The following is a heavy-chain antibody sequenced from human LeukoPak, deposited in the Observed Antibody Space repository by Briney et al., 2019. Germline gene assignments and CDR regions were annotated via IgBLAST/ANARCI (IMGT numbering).Heavy chain of an antibody. CDR3: ASGSSPRAGFDY. Sequence: PSETLSLTCTVSGGSISSYYWSWIRQPPGKGLGWIGYIYTSGSTNYIPSLKSRVTISVDTSKNQFSLKLSSVTAADTAVYYCASGSSPRAGFDYWGQGTLVTVSS. J-gene: IGHJ4*02. V-gene: IGHV4-4*09. CDR2: IYTSGST. CDR1: GGSISSYY.